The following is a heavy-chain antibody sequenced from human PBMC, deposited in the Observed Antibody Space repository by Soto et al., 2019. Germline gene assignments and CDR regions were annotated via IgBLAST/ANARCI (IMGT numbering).Heavy chain of an antibody. CDR1: GFTFTTYD. Sequence: EGQLLESGGGLVQPGGSLRLSCAASGFTFTTYDMAWVRQAQGKGLEWVSYISGSGGRTNYADSVKGRFTISRYNSKNTLYLQMSSLRPADTAVYYCTKELNSVSAATLFDPWGQGTLVTVSS. CDR2: ISGSGGRT. V-gene: IGHV3-23*01. D-gene: IGHD2-2*01. CDR3: TKELNSVSAATLFDP. J-gene: IGHJ5*02.